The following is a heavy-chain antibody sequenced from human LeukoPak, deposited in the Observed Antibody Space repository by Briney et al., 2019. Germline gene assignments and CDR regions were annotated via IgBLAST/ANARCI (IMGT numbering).Heavy chain of an antibody. J-gene: IGHJ4*02. V-gene: IGHV4-39*07. CDR3: ARDPRYYYDSSGYYVPVLDY. Sequence: SETLSLTCTVSGGSISSSSYYWGWIRQPPGKGLEWIGSIYYSGSTYYNPSLKSRVTISVDTSKNQFSLKLSSVTAADTAVYYCARDPRYYYDSSGYYVPVLDYWGQGTLVTVSS. CDR1: GGSISSSSYY. D-gene: IGHD3-22*01. CDR2: IYYSGST.